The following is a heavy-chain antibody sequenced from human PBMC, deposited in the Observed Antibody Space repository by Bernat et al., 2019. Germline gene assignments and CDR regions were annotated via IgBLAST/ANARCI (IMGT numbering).Heavy chain of an antibody. CDR2: ISSSSYI. J-gene: IGHJ4*02. CDR1: GFTFSSYS. D-gene: IGHD3-3*01. CDR3: ARGGDVLRFLEWLYYFDF. Sequence: EVQLVESGGGLVKPGGSLRLSCAASGFTFSSYSMNWVRQAPGKGLEWVSSISSSSYIYYADSVKGRFTISRDNAKNSLYLQMNSLRAEDTAVYYCARGGDVLRFLEWLYYFDFWGQGTLVTVSS. V-gene: IGHV3-21*01.